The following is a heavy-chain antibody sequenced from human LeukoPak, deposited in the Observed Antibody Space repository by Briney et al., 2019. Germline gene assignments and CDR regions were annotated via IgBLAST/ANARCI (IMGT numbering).Heavy chain of an antibody. J-gene: IGHJ4*02. CDR2: IYYSGST. D-gene: IGHD2-2*01. Sequence: SETLSLTCTVSGVPISSYYWSWIRQPPGKGLEWIGYIYYSGSTNYNPSLKSRVTISVDTSKNQFSLKQSSVTAADPAVYYCARRGSTSRLDYWGQGTLVTVSS. V-gene: IGHV4-59*01. CDR1: GVPISSYY. CDR3: ARRGSTSRLDY.